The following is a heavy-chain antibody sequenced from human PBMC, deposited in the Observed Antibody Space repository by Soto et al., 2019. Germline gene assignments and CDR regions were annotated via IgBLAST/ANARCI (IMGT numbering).Heavy chain of an antibody. D-gene: IGHD2-8*01. CDR3: ARQHGVDPANGCIDS. V-gene: IGHV5-51*01. CDR1: GYSFATYW. Sequence: GESLKISCKASGYSFATYWIGWVRQMPGKGLEWMGIIYPGDSDTMYSPSFQGQVIISADLSSTTTYLQWSSLKASDTAIYYCARQHGVDPANGCIDSWGQGTLVTVSS. CDR2: IYPGDSDT. J-gene: IGHJ5*01.